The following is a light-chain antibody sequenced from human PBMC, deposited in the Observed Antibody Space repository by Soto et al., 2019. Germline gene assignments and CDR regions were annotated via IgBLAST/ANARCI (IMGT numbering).Light chain of an antibody. V-gene: IGKV3-20*01. J-gene: IGKJ1*01. Sequence: EIVLTQSPGTLSLSPGEGATLSCRASQSVSSSYLAWYQQKPGQAPWLLIYGASSRATGIPDRFSGSGSGTDFTLSISRLEPEDFAVYYCPHYGNSPWTFGQGTNVEF. CDR3: PHYGNSPWT. CDR2: GAS. CDR1: QSVSSSY.